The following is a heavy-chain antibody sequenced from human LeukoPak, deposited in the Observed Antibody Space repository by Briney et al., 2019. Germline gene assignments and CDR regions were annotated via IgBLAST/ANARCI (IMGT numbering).Heavy chain of an antibody. J-gene: IGHJ5*02. CDR2: IYTSGST. CDR1: GGSISSGSYH. D-gene: IGHD3-10*01. Sequence: SETLSLTCTVSGGSISSGSYHWSWIRQPAGKGLEWIGRIYTSGSTNYNPSLKSRVTISVDTSKNHFSLTVNSVTAADTAVYYCARLVIPWGQGILVTVSS. V-gene: IGHV4-61*02. CDR3: ARLVIP.